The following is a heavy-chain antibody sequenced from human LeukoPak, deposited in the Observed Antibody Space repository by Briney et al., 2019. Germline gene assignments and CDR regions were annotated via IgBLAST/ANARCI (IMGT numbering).Heavy chain of an antibody. D-gene: IGHD6-6*01. Sequence: GGSLRLSCAASGFSFNNFGINWVRQAPGKGLQWVSGISGSGSSTYYADSVKGRFTISRDSSKSTVFLQMNSLRAEDTAVYYCAKVYSSSSIGRGAFDYWGQGTLVTVSS. CDR1: GFSFNNFG. J-gene: IGHJ4*02. CDR2: ISGSGSST. CDR3: AKVYSSSSIGRGAFDY. V-gene: IGHV3-23*01.